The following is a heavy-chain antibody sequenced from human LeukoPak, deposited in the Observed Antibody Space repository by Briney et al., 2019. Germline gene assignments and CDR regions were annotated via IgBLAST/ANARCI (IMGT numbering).Heavy chain of an antibody. D-gene: IGHD1-26*01. Sequence: NLGESLKISCKASGYSFTTYWIGWVRQMPGKGLEWMGIIYPGDSDTRYSPSFQGQVTISTDKSVTTAYLQWSSLKASDTAMYYCARHYSGSFMSDYWGQGTLVTVSS. CDR3: ARHYSGSFMSDY. V-gene: IGHV5-51*01. J-gene: IGHJ4*02. CDR1: GYSFTTYW. CDR2: IYPGDSDT.